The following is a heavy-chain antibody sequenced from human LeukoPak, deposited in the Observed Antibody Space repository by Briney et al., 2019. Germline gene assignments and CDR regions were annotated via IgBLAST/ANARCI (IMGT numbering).Heavy chain of an antibody. Sequence: PSETLSLTCTVSGGSISSYYWSWIRQPPGKGLEWIGYIYYSGSTNYNPSLKSRVTISVDTSKNQFSLKLSSVTAADTAVYYCARLSSLTYYYYMDVWGKGTTVTVSS. CDR2: IYYSGST. D-gene: IGHD1-26*01. CDR3: ARLSSLTYYYYMDV. J-gene: IGHJ6*03. V-gene: IGHV4-59*01. CDR1: GGSISSYY.